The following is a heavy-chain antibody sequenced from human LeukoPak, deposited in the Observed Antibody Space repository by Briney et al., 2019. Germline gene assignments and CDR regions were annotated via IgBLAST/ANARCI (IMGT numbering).Heavy chain of an antibody. D-gene: IGHD3-22*01. CDR2: IYYSGST. J-gene: IGHJ6*02. Sequence: SETLSLTCTVSGGSISSYYWSWIRQPPGKGLEWIEYIYYSGSTNYNPSLKSRVTISVDTSKNQFSLKLSSVTAADTAVYYCARSLYYDSSGPYGMDVWGQGTTVTVSS. CDR1: GGSISSYY. V-gene: IGHV4-59*08. CDR3: ARSLYYDSSGPYGMDV.